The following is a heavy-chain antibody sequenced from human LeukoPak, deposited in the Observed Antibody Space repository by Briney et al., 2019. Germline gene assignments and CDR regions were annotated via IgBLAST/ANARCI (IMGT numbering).Heavy chain of an antibody. V-gene: IGHV3-30*03. Sequence: SLRLSXAASGFTFSSYGMHWVRQAPGKGLEWVAVISYDGSNKYYADSVKGRFTISRDNSKNTLYLQMNSLKTEDTAVYYCTTGDYDFWSGYYYFDYWGQGTLVTVSS. J-gene: IGHJ4*02. CDR3: TTGDYDFWSGYYYFDY. CDR1: GFTFSSYG. CDR2: ISYDGSNK. D-gene: IGHD3-3*01.